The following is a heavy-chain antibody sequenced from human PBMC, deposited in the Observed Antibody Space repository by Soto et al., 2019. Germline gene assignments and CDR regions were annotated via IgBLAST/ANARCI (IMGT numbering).Heavy chain of an antibody. CDR2: IPYDGSNK. CDR1: GFTFSSCG. J-gene: IGHJ6*02. D-gene: IGHD3-10*01. CDR3: AKGGGFGELSREYYYYGMDV. V-gene: IGHV3-30*18. Sequence: GGSLRLSCAASGFTFSSCGMHWVRQAPGKGLEWVAVIPYDGSNKYYADSVKGRFTISRDNSKNTLYLQMNSLRAGDTAVYYCAKGGGFGELSREYYYYGMDVWGQGTTVTVSS.